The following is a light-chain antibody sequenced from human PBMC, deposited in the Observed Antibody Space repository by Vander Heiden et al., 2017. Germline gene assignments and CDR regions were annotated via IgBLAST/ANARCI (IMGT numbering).Light chain of an antibody. CDR1: HTIGDW. CDR2: ATS. V-gene: IGKV1D-16*01. CDR3: QQYDTFPLT. J-gene: IGKJ4*01. Sequence: DIQMTQSPSSLSASVGDRVDITCRASHTIGDWVAWYQQKPGMAPKPLIYATSTLESGVPSRFSGTASGTDFSLTISNLHPEDFATYYCQQYDTFPLTFGGGTKVEV.